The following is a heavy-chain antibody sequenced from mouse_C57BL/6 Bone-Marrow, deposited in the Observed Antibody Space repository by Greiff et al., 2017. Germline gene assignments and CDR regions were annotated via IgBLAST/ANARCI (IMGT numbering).Heavy chain of an antibody. V-gene: IGHV1-64*01. J-gene: IGHJ4*01. CDR3: ASLGDYDAMDY. D-gene: IGHD2-4*01. CDR2: IHPNSGST. CDR1: GYTFTSYW. Sequence: QVQLQQPGAELVKPGASVKLSCKASGYTFTSYWMHWVKQRPGQGLEWIGMIHPNSGSTNYNEKFKSKATLTVDKSSSTAYMQLSSLTSEDSAVYYCASLGDYDAMDYWGQGTSVTFSS.